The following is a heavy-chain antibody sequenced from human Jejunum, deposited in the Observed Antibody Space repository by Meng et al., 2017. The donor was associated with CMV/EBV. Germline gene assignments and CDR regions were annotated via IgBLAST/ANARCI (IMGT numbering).Heavy chain of an antibody. CDR1: GYTFTSYG. V-gene: IGHV1-18*01. CDR3: AASSSSWYQNWFDP. Sequence: QVQLVEVGAEVKKPGASVKVSCKASGYTFTSYGISWVRQAPGQGLEWMGWISGYNGNTNYAQKLQGRVTMTTDTSTSTAYMELRSLRSDDTAVYYCAASSSSWYQNWFDPWGQGTLVTVSS. J-gene: IGHJ5*02. D-gene: IGHD6-13*01. CDR2: ISGYNGNT.